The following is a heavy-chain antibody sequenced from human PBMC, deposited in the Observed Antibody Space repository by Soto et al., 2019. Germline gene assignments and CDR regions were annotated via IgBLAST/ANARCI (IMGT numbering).Heavy chain of an antibody. CDR2: RYYSGTT. CDR1: GVSITSGSYY. V-gene: IGHV4-30-4*01. D-gene: IGHD3-22*01. J-gene: IGHJ4*02. Sequence: HVQLQESGPGPVTPSQTLSLSCTVSGVSITSGSYYWTWVRQSPGKGLEWIGYRYYSGTTYYNPSLNGRATLSVDTSNNQFSLKLTSVTAADTAVYYCARGGYDTSGQTFIGWGPDCWGQGTLVTVSS. CDR3: ARGGYDTSGQTFIGWGPDC.